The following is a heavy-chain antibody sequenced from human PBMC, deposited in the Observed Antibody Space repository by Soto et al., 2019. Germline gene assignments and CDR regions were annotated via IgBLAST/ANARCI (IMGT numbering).Heavy chain of an antibody. CDR3: ATQRLCTGGHCWNWFDP. CDR2: IFHTGST. Sequence: QVQLQESGPGLVKPSETLSLTCTVSRVSMSDYFWSWIRQPPGKGLEWIGYIFHTGSTNYNPSLKSRVTISIATSKKQFSLKLNSVTAADTAVYYCATQRLCTGGHCWNWFDPWGQGTLVTVSS. D-gene: IGHD2-8*02. J-gene: IGHJ5*02. CDR1: RVSMSDYF. V-gene: IGHV4-4*09.